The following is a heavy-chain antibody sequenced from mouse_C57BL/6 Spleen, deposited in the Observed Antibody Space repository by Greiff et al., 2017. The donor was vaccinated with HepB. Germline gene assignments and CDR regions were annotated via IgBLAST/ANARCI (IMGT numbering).Heavy chain of an antibody. CDR2: IYPGDGDT. V-gene: IGHV1-80*01. Sequence: QVQLQQSGAELVKPGASVKISCKASGYAFSSYWMNWVKQRPGKGLEWIGQIYPGDGDTNYNGKFKGKATLTADKSSSTAYMQLSSLTSEDSAVYFCARSGYYGSSSAWFAYWDQGTLVTVSA. J-gene: IGHJ3*01. D-gene: IGHD1-1*01. CDR3: ARSGYYGSSSAWFAY. CDR1: GYAFSSYW.